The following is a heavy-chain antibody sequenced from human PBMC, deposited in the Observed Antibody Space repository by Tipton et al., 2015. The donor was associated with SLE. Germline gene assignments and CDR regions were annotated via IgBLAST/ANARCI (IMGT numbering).Heavy chain of an antibody. Sequence: TLSLTCAVSSFSISSGYYWGWIRQTPGKGLEWIGNIFYSGSTYYNPSLKSRVTMSVDTSKNQFSLKPSSVTAADTAVYYCARHTSGFDYWGQGTLVTVSS. CDR3: ARHTSGFDY. D-gene: IGHD6-19*01. CDR2: IFYSGST. CDR1: SFSISSGYY. V-gene: IGHV4-38-2*01. J-gene: IGHJ4*02.